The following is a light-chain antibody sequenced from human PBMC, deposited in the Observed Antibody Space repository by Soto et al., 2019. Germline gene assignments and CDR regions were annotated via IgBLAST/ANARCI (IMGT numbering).Light chain of an antibody. J-gene: IGKJ4*01. Sequence: DIQMTQSPSPLSASVGDRITITCRASQGISNHLAWYQQKPGKVPRLLIYAASTLQSGVPSRFSGSGSGTYFTLTISSLQPEDVATYYGQKYNGAPLTFGGGTKVEIK. CDR2: AAS. V-gene: IGKV1-27*01. CDR1: QGISNH. CDR3: QKYNGAPLT.